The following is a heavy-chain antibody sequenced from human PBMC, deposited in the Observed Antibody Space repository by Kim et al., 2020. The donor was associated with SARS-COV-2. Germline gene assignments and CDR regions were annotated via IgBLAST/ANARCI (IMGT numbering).Heavy chain of an antibody. Sequence: SETLSLTCTVSGGSISSGGYYWSWIRQHPGKGLEWIGYIYYSGSTYYNPSLKSRVTISVDTSKNQFSLKLSSVTAADTAVYYCARVRPDYYDSSGYYGFDYWGQGTLVTVSS. CDR2: IYYSGST. J-gene: IGHJ4*02. CDR1: GGSISSGGYY. V-gene: IGHV4-31*03. D-gene: IGHD3-22*01. CDR3: ARVRPDYYDSSGYYGFDY.